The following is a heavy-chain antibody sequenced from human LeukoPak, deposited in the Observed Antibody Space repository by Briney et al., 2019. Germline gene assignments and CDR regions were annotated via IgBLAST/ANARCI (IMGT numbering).Heavy chain of an antibody. V-gene: IGHV3-7*01. CDR2: IKEDGSEK. CDR1: PFTSSGHW. CDR3: ARNSFAELMLLGSAYGMDV. D-gene: IGHD2-8*01. Sequence: PGGSLRLSCAASPFTSSGHWMSWVRQAPGKGLEWVANIKEDGSEKYYLDSVEGRFTISRDNAKNSLHLQINSLGVEDTAVYYCARNSFAELMLLGSAYGMDVWGQGTTVIVSS. J-gene: IGHJ6*02.